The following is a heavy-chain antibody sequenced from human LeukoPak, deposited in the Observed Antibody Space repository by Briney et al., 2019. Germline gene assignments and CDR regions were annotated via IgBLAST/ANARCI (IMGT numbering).Heavy chain of an antibody. J-gene: IGHJ4*02. Sequence: SVKVSCKASGGTFSSYAISWVRQAPGQGLEWMGGIIPIFGTANYAQKFQGRVTITTDESTSTAYMELSSLRSEDTAVYYCARVGSSPSSSFDYWGQGTLVTVSS. CDR2: IIPIFGTA. CDR3: ARVGSSPSSSFDY. D-gene: IGHD6-6*01. CDR1: GGTFSSYA. V-gene: IGHV1-69*05.